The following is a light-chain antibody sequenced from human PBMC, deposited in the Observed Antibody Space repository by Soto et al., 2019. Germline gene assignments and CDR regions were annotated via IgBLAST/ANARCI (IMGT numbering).Light chain of an antibody. V-gene: IGKV3-20*01. Sequence: EIVLTQSPGTLSLSPGERATLSCRASQSVSSSYLAWYQQKPGQAPRLIISGASSRATGIPDRFSGSGSGTDFTLTISRLEPEDFAVYYCQQYVNSLSITFGQGTRLEIK. CDR1: QSVSSSY. J-gene: IGKJ5*01. CDR3: QQYVNSLSIT. CDR2: GAS.